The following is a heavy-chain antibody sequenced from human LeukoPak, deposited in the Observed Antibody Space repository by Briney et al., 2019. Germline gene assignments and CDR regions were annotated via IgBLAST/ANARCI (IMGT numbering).Heavy chain of an antibody. CDR2: IYYSGST. V-gene: IGHV4-59*08. J-gene: IGHJ4*02. D-gene: IGHD3-22*01. CDR1: GGSISSYY. CDR3: ARHSTSDSGGSLPFDS. Sequence: SETLSLTCTVSGGSISSYYWSWIRQPPGKGLEWIGYIYYSGSTRYNPSLESRVTISVDTSKNQISLELSSVTAADTALYYCARHSTSDSGGSLPFDSWGQETLVTVSS.